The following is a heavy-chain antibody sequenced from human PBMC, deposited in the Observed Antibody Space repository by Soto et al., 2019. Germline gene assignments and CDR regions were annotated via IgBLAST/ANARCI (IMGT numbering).Heavy chain of an antibody. V-gene: IGHV3-30*18. J-gene: IGHJ5*02. CDR1: GFTFSSYG. CDR2: ISYDGSNK. D-gene: IGHD6-13*01. Sequence: QVQLVESGGGVVQPGRSLRLSCAASGFTFSSYGMHWVRQAPGKGLEWVAVISYDGSNKYYADSVKGRFTISRDNSKNPLYLQMNSLRAEDTAVYYCAKVSGSSWYGGWFDPWGQGTLVTVSS. CDR3: AKVSGSSWYGGWFDP.